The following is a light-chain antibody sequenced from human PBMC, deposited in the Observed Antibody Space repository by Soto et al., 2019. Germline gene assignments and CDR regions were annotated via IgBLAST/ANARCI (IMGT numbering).Light chain of an antibody. CDR2: GAS. V-gene: IGKV3-15*01. CDR3: QQYKNWPPST. J-gene: IGKJ2*01. CDR1: QSVSSN. Sequence: EIVMTQSPATLSVSPGERATLSCRASQSVSSNLAWYQQKPGQAPRLLIYGASTRATGLPARFSGSGSGTEFTLTISSLQSEDFAVYYCQQYKNWPPSTFGQGTKLEIK.